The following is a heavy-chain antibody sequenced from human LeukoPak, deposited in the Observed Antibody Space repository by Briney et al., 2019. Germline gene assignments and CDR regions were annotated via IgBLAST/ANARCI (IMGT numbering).Heavy chain of an antibody. D-gene: IGHD4-17*01. V-gene: IGHV3-30*02. CDR2: IRYDGSNK. CDR3: AKGGYYGDNSWFDP. CDR1: GFTFSSYG. J-gene: IGHJ5*02. Sequence: TGGSLRLSCAASGFTFSSYGMHWVRQAPGKGLEWVAFIRYDGSNKYYADSVKGRFAISRDNSKNTLYLQMNSLRAEDTAVYYCAKGGYYGDNSWFDPWGQGTLVTVSS.